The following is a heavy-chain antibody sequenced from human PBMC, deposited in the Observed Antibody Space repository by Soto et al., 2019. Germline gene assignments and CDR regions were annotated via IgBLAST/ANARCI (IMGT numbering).Heavy chain of an antibody. CDR3: AKARVFRGALVTLLDS. Sequence: EVQLLESGGGLVQPGGSLTLSCATSGFTFSSYAMVWVRQAAEKGLEWVASISNNGDTAYYADSVKGRFTISRGNSENTLYLLMNGLRADDTALYLCAKARVFRGALVTLLDSWGQGTQFTVYS. J-gene: IGHJ4*02. CDR1: GFTFSSYA. D-gene: IGHD6-6*01. CDR2: ISNNGDTA. V-gene: IGHV3-23*01.